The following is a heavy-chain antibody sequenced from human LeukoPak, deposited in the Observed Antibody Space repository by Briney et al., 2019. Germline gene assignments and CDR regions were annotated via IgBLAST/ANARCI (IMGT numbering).Heavy chain of an antibody. CDR2: ITPIFGTA. CDR1: GGTFSRFT. J-gene: IGHJ4*02. D-gene: IGHD3-22*01. V-gene: IGHV1-69*13. Sequence: ASVKVSCKASGGTFSRFTISWVRQAPGQGFEWMGGITPIFGTANFAQKFQGRVSITADGSTSTAFMEPSSLRSEDTAVYYCAREWGLESSGYYYAYWGQGTLVTVSS. CDR3: AREWGLESSGYYYAY.